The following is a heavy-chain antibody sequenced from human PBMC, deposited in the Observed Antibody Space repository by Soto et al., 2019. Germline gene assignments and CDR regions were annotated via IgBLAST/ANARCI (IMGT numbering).Heavy chain of an antibody. Sequence: PSETLSLTCTVSGGSISSGCYYWSWIRQRPGKGLEWIGYIYYSGSTNYNPSLKSRVTISVDTSKNQFSLKLSSVTAADTAVYYCARGGYCSGGSCYRLDVWGKGTTVTVSS. CDR2: IYYSGST. V-gene: IGHV4-61*01. D-gene: IGHD2-15*01. CDR1: GGSISSGCYY. CDR3: ARGGYCSGGSCYRLDV. J-gene: IGHJ6*04.